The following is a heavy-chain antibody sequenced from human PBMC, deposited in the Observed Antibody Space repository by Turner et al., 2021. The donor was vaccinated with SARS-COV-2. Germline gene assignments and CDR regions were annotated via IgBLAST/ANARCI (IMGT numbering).Heavy chain of an antibody. CDR1: GDSISSKS. D-gene: IGHD4-17*01. CDR3: ARKPTGRYYYGMDV. CDR2: INHSGST. Sequence: QVQLQESGPGLVRPSETLSLTCTVSGDSISSKSWSWIRQSPGRGLEWIGEINHSGSTNYNPSLKSRVTISVDTSKNQFSLKLSSVTAADTAVYYCARKPTGRYYYGMDVWGQGTTVTVSS. V-gene: IGHV4-34*10. J-gene: IGHJ6*02.